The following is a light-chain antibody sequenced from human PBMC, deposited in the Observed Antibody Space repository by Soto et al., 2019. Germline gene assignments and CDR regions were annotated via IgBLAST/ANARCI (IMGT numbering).Light chain of an antibody. CDR3: AAWDDSHVV. CDR2: SNN. J-gene: IGLJ2*01. V-gene: IGLV1-44*01. CDR1: SSNIGSNT. Sequence: QSVLTXXXSASGTPGQXXXIXCSGSSSNIGSNTVNWYQQLPGTAPKLLIYSNNQRPXGVPDRFSGSKSGTSXXXAXSGLXSEXEXDXXCAAWDDSHVVFXXXXXXTVL.